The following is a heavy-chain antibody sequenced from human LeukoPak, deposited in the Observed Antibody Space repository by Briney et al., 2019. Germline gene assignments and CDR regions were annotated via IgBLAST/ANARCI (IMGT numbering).Heavy chain of an antibody. CDR2: RKQDGSEK. CDR3: AADRGWRTSGYYLYYFEY. Sequence: GGSLRLSCAASGFTFSNYWMTWVRQAPGKGLEWVAIRKQDGSEKYYVDSVKGRFTISRDNAKNSLYLQMNSLRAEDTAVYYCAADRGWRTSGYYLYYFEYWGQGTLVTFSS. V-gene: IGHV3-7*01. D-gene: IGHD3-3*01. CDR1: GFTFSNYW. J-gene: IGHJ4*02.